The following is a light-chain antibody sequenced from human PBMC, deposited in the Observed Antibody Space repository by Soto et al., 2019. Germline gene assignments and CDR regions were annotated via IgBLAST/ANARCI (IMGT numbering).Light chain of an antibody. CDR3: QQYYSTPPT. CDR1: QRGLYSSTNKNY. Sequence: DIVMTQSPDSLTVSLGERATIKCKSSQRGLYSSTNKNYLAWYQQKPGQPPKLLFYWASTRESGVPDRFSGSGSGTEFTLTISSLQAEDVAVYYCQQYYSTPPTFVQGTKVEIK. V-gene: IGKV4-1*01. J-gene: IGKJ1*01. CDR2: WAS.